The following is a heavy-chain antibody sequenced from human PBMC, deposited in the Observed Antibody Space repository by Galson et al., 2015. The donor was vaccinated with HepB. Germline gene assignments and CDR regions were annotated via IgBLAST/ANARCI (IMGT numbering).Heavy chain of an antibody. D-gene: IGHD3-22*01. CDR2: MNPNSGNT. CDR1: GYTFTSYD. J-gene: IGHJ3*02. CDR3: ASRWSYDSSGYGAFDI. V-gene: IGHV1-8*01. Sequence: SVKVSCKASGYTFTSYDINWVRQATGQGLEWMGWMNPNSGNTGYAQKFQGRVTMTRNTSISTAYMELSSLRSEGTAVYYCASRWSYDSSGYGAFDIWGQGTMVTVSS.